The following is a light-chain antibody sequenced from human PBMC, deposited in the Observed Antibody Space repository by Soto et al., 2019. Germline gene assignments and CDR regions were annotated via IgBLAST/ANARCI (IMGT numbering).Light chain of an antibody. J-gene: IGKJ1*01. Sequence: SQMTQCHSTLSASVGDTVTIICRASQDINNYLGWYQQKPGKAPNLLIYAVSNLQSGVPSRFSGSGSGTGFTLTISSLQPEDFATYYCQHTYSSPRTFGQGTKVDIK. CDR1: QDINNY. CDR2: AVS. CDR3: QHTYSSPRT. V-gene: IGKV1-9*01.